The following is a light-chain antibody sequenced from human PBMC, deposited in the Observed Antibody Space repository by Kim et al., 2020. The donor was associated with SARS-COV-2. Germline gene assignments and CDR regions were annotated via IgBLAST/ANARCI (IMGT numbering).Light chain of an antibody. Sequence: GPMVQTDGSGSSAHIRSTDVNWYQLHPAGDPNLFIFNDESRHSGVTARLSGSKSGTTASLVVSGLLSADEAAYYCGSCDDSIEAWVFGGGTQLTVL. CDR3: GSCDDSIEAWV. J-gene: IGLJ3*02. V-gene: IGLV1-44*01. CDR1: SAHIRSTD. CDR2: NDE.